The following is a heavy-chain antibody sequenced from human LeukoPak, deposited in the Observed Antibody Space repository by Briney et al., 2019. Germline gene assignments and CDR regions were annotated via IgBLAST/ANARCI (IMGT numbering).Heavy chain of an antibody. CDR2: IYPGDSDT. CDR1: GYSFTSYW. Sequence: GESLKISCKGSGYSFTSYWIGWVRQMPGKGLEWMGIIYPGDSDTRYSPSFQGQVTISADKSISTAYLQWSSLKASDTAMYYCASLGASRYYYDSSLTGANWFDPWGQGTLVTVSS. D-gene: IGHD3-22*01. V-gene: IGHV5-51*01. CDR3: ASLGASRYYYDSSLTGANWFDP. J-gene: IGHJ5*02.